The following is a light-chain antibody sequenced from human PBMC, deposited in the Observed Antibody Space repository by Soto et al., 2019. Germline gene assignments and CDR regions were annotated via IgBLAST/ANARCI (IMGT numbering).Light chain of an antibody. J-gene: IGKJ1*01. CDR3: QQSYSTPRGT. V-gene: IGKV1-39*01. Sequence: DIQMTQSPSSLSASVGDRVTITCRASQSISSYFNWYQQKPGKAPKLLIYAASSLQSGVPSRFSGSGSGTDFTLNISSLQPEDFATYYCQQSYSTPRGTFGQGTKVEIK. CDR1: QSISSY. CDR2: AAS.